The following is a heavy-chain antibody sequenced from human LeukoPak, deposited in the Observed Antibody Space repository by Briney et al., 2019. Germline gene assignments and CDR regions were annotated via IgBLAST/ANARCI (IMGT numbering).Heavy chain of an antibody. CDR2: MNPNSGNT. Sequence: GASVKVSCKASGYTFTSYDINWVRQATGQGLGWMGWMNPNSGNTGYAQKFQGRVTMTRNTSISTAYMELSSLRSEDTAVYYCARGRYGSGSYWLPTYYYYYGMDVWGQGTTVTVSS. V-gene: IGHV1-8*01. CDR3: ARGRYGSGSYWLPTYYYYYGMDV. J-gene: IGHJ6*02. CDR1: GYTFTSYD. D-gene: IGHD3-10*01.